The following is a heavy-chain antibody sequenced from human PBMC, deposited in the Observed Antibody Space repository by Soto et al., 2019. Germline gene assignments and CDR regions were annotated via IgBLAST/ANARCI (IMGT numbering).Heavy chain of an antibody. J-gene: IGHJ6*02. V-gene: IGHV3-30*18. CDR1: GFTFSSYG. CDR3: AKDFKWLGGRTYYYSGMDF. D-gene: IGHD5-12*01. Sequence: QVQLVESGGGVVQPGRSLRLSCAASGFTFSSYGMHWVRQAPGKGLEWVAVISYDGSNKYYADSVKGRFTISRDNSKNTLFLQRNSRRAGDRVGYYWAKDFKWLGGRTYYYSGMDFGAKGPRSPSP. CDR2: ISYDGSNK.